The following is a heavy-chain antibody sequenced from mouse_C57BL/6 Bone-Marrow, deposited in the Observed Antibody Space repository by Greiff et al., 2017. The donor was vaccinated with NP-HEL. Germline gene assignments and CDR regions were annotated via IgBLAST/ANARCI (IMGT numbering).Heavy chain of an antibody. CDR2: IDPETGGT. CDR1: GYTFTDYE. D-gene: IGHD2-2*01. V-gene: IGHV1-15*01. CDR3: TRWALYGYGDY. J-gene: IGHJ2*01. Sequence: VQLQQSGAELVRPGASVTLSCKASGYTFTDYEMHWVKQTPVHGLEWIGAIDPETGGTAYNQKFKGKAILTADKSSSTAYMELRSLTSEDSAVYYCTRWALYGYGDYWGQGATLTVAS.